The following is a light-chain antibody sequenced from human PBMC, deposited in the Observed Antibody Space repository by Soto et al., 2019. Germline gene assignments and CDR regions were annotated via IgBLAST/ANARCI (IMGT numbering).Light chain of an antibody. J-gene: IGLJ3*02. CDR2: RND. V-gene: IGLV1-47*01. Sequence: QSVLTQPPSASGTPGQRVTISCSGSSSNSGSNYVYWYRQLPGTAPNVLIYRNDERPSGVPDRFSGSKSGSSASLAISGLRSEDEADYYCSAWDDSLSGPVFGRGTKLTVL. CDR3: SAWDDSLSGPV. CDR1: SSNSGSNY.